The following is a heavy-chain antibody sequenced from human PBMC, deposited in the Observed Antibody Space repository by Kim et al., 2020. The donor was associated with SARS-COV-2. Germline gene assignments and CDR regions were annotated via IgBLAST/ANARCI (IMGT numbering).Heavy chain of an antibody. V-gene: IGHV1-18*01. D-gene: IGHD3-16*01. CDR3: ARAMFVYSWGGCLKKGDY. CDR1: GYPFSSFA. J-gene: IGHJ4*01. CDR2: ISPFKTNG. Sequence: ASVKVSCKTSGYPFSSFAITWVRQAPGQGLEGMGWISPFKTNGTYTQKFQGRLTMSTDIATSTAYMERRSRRSDDTAGDYFARAMFVYSWGGCLKKGDYW.